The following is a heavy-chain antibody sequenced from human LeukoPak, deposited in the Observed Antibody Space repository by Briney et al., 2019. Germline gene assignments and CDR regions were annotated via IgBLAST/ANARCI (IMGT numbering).Heavy chain of an antibody. CDR2: ITGTGDKT. D-gene: IGHD3-3*01. CDR1: GFTFRSYA. Sequence: PGGSLRLSCAASGFTFRSYAMTWVRQAPGKGLEWISTITGTGDKTYYADSVKGRFTISRDNSKNTVYLQMNSLRADDTAVYYCAKWSGNRPLYYFDYWGQGTLVTVSS. J-gene: IGHJ4*02. CDR3: AKWSGNRPLYYFDY. V-gene: IGHV3-23*01.